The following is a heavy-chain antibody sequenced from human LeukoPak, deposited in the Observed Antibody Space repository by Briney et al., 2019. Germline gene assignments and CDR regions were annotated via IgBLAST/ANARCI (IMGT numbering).Heavy chain of an antibody. J-gene: IGHJ6*02. CDR2: IYYSGST. Sequence: PSETLSLTCTVSGGSISSYYWSWIRQPPGKGLEWIGYIYYSGSTNYNPSLKSRVTISVDTSKNQFSLKLSSVTAADTAVYYCARVYYDFWSGSPLYYYYYGMDVWGQGTTVTVSS. V-gene: IGHV4-59*01. D-gene: IGHD3-3*01. CDR1: GGSISSYY. CDR3: ARVYYDFWSGSPLYYYYYGMDV.